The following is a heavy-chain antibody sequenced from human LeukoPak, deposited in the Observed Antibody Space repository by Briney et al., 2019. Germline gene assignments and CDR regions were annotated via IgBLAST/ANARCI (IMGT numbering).Heavy chain of an antibody. CDR2: IIPIFGTA. Sequence: SVKVSCKASGYTFTSYDINWVRQAPGQGLEWMGGIIPIFGTANYAQKFQGRVTITADESTSTAYMELSSLRSEDTAVYYCARGSQGLRGYYYYMDVWGKGTTVTVSS. CDR1: GYTFTSYD. V-gene: IGHV1-69*13. D-gene: IGHD4-17*01. CDR3: ARGSQGLRGYYYYMDV. J-gene: IGHJ6*03.